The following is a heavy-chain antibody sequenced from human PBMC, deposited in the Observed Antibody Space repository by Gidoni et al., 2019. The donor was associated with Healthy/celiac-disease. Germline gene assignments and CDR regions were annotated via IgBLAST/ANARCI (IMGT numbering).Heavy chain of an antibody. V-gene: IGHV3-30*02. D-gene: IGHD3-10*01. CDR1: GFTFNTYG. Sequence: QVQLVESGGGVVQPGGSLRLSCAASGFTFNTYGMHWVRQAPGKGLEWVTFIRYDGSHKYYADSVKGRFTISRDNSKNTLYLQMNSLRAEDTAVYYCALTMGFGELFRADYWGQGTLVTVSS. J-gene: IGHJ4*02. CDR2: IRYDGSHK. CDR3: ALTMGFGELFRADY.